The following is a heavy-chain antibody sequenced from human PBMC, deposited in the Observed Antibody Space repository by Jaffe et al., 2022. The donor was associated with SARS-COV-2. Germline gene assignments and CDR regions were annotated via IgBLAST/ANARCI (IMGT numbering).Heavy chain of an antibody. D-gene: IGHD3-3*01. Sequence: QVQLVESGGGVVQPGRSLRLSCAASGFTFSSYGMHWVRQAPGKGLEWVAVISYDGSNKYYADSVKGRFTISRDNSKNTLYLQMNSLRAEDTAVYYCAKDIKRFLEWLLVPEYYGMDVWGQGTTVTVSS. J-gene: IGHJ6*02. CDR1: GFTFSSYG. CDR3: AKDIKRFLEWLLVPEYYGMDV. CDR2: ISYDGSNK. V-gene: IGHV3-30*18.